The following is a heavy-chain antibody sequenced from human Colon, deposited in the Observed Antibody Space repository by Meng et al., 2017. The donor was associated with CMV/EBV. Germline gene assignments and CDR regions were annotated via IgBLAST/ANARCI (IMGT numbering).Heavy chain of an antibody. Sequence: KVSCAGSGFIFSGSAMHWVRQASGKGLEWVGRIRTRPNGYATAYAESVEGRFTISRDDSENTAYLEMNSVRTEDTAVYYCAVLAVAEPISYWGQGTLVTVSS. V-gene: IGHV3-73*01. J-gene: IGHJ4*02. CDR2: IRTRPNGYAT. CDR3: AVLAVAEPISY. D-gene: IGHD6-19*01. CDR1: GFIFSGSA.